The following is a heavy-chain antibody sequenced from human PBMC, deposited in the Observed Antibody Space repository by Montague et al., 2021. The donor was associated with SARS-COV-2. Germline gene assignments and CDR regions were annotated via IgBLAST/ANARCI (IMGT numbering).Heavy chain of an antibody. CDR3: ARDGDEGYFFEY. V-gene: IGHV4-31*03. J-gene: IGHJ4*02. D-gene: IGHD2/OR15-2a*01. CDR2: IHHSGST. CDR1: GASISSSSYY. Sequence: TLSLTCTVSGASISSSSYYWNWIRQLPGKGLEWIGYIHHSGSTYYTPSLQSRVAMSVDTSKNEFSLKMTAVTAADTAVYYCARDGDEGYFFEYWGKGLLVTVSS.